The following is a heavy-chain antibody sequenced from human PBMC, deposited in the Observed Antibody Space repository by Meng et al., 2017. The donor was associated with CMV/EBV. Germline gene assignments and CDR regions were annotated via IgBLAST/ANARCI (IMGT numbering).Heavy chain of an antibody. V-gene: IGHV3-30*04. J-gene: IGHJ4*02. Sequence: GESLKISCAASGFTFSSYAMHWARQAPGKGLEWVAVISYDGSNKYYADAVKGRFTISRDNSKNTLYLQMNSLSAEDTAVYYCARVGWTGTTGGYWGQGTLVTVSS. CDR1: GFTFSSYA. CDR2: ISYDGSNK. D-gene: IGHD1-1*01. CDR3: ARVGWTGTTGGY.